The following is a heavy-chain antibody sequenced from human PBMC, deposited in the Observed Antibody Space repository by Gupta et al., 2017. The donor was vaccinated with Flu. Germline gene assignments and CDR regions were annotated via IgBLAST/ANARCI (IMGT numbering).Heavy chain of an antibody. CDR2: IYYNGTT. D-gene: IGHD3-10*01. CDR3: ASRDGDY. CDR1: GGSISSSSYY. V-gene: IGHV4-39*01. J-gene: IGHJ4*02. Sequence: QLQLQESGPGLVEPSETLSLTCTVSGGSISSSSYYWGWIRQPPGKGLEWIGNIYYNGTTDYNPSLKSRVTISVDTSKNQLSRKLRSVTDEETAVYYCASRDGDYWGQGTLVTVSS.